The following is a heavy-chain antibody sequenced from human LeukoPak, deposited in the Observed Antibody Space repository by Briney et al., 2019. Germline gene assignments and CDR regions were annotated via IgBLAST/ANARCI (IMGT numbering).Heavy chain of an antibody. CDR2: ISGSGDTT. J-gene: IGHJ4*02. V-gene: IGHV3-23*01. D-gene: IGHD6-13*01. Sequence: SLRLSCAASGFTFSNYAMSWVRQAPGKGLEWVSVISGSGDTTDYADSVKGRFTISRDNSKNTLYLQMNSLRAEDTAVYYCARELLVDFRVRDHSKAAAGPFDYWGQGTLVTVSS. CDR3: ARELLVDFRVRDHSKAAAGPFDY. CDR1: GFTFSNYA.